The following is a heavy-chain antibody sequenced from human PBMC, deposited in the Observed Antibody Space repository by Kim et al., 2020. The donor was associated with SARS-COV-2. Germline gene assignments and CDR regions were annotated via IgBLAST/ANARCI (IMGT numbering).Heavy chain of an antibody. V-gene: IGHV1-2*02. CDR3: ARVLVDSGYDWAYYYYGMDV. CDR1: GYTFTGYY. CDR2: INPNSGGT. D-gene: IGHD5-12*01. J-gene: IGHJ6*02. Sequence: ASVKVSCKASGYTFTGYYMHWVRQAPGQGLEWMGWINPNSGGTNYAQKFQGRVTMTRDTSISTAYMELSRLRSDDTAVYYCARVLVDSGYDWAYYYYGMDVWGQGTTVTVSS.